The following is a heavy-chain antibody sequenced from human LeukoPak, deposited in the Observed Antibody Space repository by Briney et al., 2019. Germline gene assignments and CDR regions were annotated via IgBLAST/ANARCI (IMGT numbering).Heavy chain of an antibody. CDR1: GFTFDDYA. J-gene: IGHJ4*02. CDR2: ISWNSGSI. CDR3: AKDMGDGYNQ. V-gene: IGHV3-9*01. Sequence: PGRSLRLSCAASGFTFDDYAMHWVRQAPGKGLEWVSGISWNSGSIGYADSVKGRFTISRDNAKNSLYLQMNSLRAEDTALYYCAKDMGDGYNQWGQRTLVTVSS. D-gene: IGHD5-24*01.